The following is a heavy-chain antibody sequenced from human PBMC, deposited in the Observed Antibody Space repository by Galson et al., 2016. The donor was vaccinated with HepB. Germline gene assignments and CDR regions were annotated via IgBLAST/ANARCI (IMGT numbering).Heavy chain of an antibody. V-gene: IGHV3-30*03. J-gene: IGHJ3*02. CDR2: IGYEGRSK. Sequence: SLRLSCAVSGSTFSNYAMSRVRQAPGKGLEWVAAIGYEGRSKYYIDSVKGRFTISRDNSKNTFSLQMNSLRVEDTALYYCATATDYAFDIWGQGTMVNVAS. CDR3: ATATDYAFDI. D-gene: IGHD3/OR15-3a*01. CDR1: GSTFSNYA.